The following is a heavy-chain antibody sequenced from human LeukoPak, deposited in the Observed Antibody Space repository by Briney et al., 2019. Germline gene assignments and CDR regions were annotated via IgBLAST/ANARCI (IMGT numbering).Heavy chain of an antibody. CDR3: ARSFGPFNSATWFLRFDS. CDR2: IRGDGATT. J-gene: IGHJ4*02. Sequence: QPSGSLRLSCAASGFPFSSYAMTWVRQAPGKGLGWVSCIRGDGATTYHSDSVKGRSTISRDSAKNTVYPEISNLGAEDTAVYYCARSFGPFNSATWFLRFDSWGPGTLVTVSS. CDR1: GFPFSSYA. D-gene: IGHD3-10*01. V-gene: IGHV3-23*01.